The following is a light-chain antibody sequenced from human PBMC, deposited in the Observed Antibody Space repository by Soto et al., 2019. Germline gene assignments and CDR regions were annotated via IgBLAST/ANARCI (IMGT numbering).Light chain of an antibody. Sequence: EIVVTQSPGTLSLSPGERATLSCRASQSVSSSYLAWYQQKPGQAPRLLIYGACSRATGIPDRFSGSGSGTDFTLTISRLEPEVLAVYYCQQYGSSPITFGQGTRLEIK. V-gene: IGKV3-20*01. CDR1: QSVSSSY. J-gene: IGKJ5*01. CDR2: GAC. CDR3: QQYGSSPIT.